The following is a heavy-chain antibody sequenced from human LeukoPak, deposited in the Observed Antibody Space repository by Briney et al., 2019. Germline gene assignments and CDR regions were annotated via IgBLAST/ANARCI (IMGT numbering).Heavy chain of an antibody. CDR3: ARSPAAPLGYFYYGMDV. CDR2: IYSGGST. Sequence: PGGSLRLSCAASGFTVSSNYMSWVRQAPGKGLEWVSVIYSGGSTYYADSVKGRFTISRDNSKNTLYLQMNSLRAEDTAVYYCARSPAAPLGYFYYGMDVWGQGTTVTVSS. CDR1: GFTVSSNY. D-gene: IGHD3-16*01. V-gene: IGHV3-53*01. J-gene: IGHJ6*01.